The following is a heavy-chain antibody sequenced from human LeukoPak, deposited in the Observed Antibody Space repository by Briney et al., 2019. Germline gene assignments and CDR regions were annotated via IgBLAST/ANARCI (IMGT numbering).Heavy chain of an antibody. CDR1: GYTFTSYD. D-gene: IGHD5-24*01. Sequence: GASVKVSCKASGYTFTSYDINWVRQATGQGLEWMGWMNPNSGNTGYAQKFQGRVTMTRNTSISTAYMELSSLRSEDTAVYYCARVEFPRVATILDYWGQGTLVTVSS. CDR2: MNPNSGNT. CDR3: ARVEFPRVATILDY. J-gene: IGHJ4*02. V-gene: IGHV1-8*01.